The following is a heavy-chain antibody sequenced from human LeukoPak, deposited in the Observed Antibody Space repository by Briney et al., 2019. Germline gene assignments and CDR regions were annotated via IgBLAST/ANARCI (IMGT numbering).Heavy chain of an antibody. Sequence: SGPALVKPTQTLTLTCTFSGFSLSTSGMCVSWIRQPSGKALEWLALIDWDDDKYYSTSLKTRLTISKDTSKNQVVLTMTNMDPVDTATYYCVRMRRGRYFDWLLDYWGQGTLVTVSS. CDR2: IDWDDDK. CDR3: VRMRRGRYFDWLLDY. D-gene: IGHD3-9*01. CDR1: GFSLSTSGMC. V-gene: IGHV2-70*01. J-gene: IGHJ4*02.